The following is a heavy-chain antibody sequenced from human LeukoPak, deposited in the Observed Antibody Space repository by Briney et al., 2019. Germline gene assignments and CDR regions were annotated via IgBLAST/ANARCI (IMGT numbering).Heavy chain of an antibody. CDR2: IYSGGST. J-gene: IGHJ4*02. CDR1: GFTVSSNY. CDR3: ARDRSGTADYVWGNTFDY. V-gene: IGHV3-53*01. D-gene: IGHD3-16*01. Sequence: GGSLRLSCAASGFTVSSNYMSWVRQAPGKGLEWVSVIYSGGSTYYADSVKGRFTISRDNSENTLYLQMNSLRAEDTAVYYCARDRSGTADYVWGNTFDYWGQGTLVTVSS.